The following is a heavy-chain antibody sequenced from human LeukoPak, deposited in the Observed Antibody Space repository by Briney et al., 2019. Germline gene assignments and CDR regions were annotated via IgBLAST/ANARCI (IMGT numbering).Heavy chain of an antibody. CDR3: ARDLRGIAAYYFDY. V-gene: IGHV3-30*03. Sequence: SGGSLRLPCAACGLTFSSYAIQGVRQAPGKGLEGVAVISSGGRDKHHADSVKGRFTISRDNSKNTLYLQTNSLRAEDTAVYYCARDLRGIAAYYFDYWGQGTLVTVSS. J-gene: IGHJ4*02. CDR1: GLTFSSYA. CDR2: ISSGGRDK. D-gene: IGHD6-25*01.